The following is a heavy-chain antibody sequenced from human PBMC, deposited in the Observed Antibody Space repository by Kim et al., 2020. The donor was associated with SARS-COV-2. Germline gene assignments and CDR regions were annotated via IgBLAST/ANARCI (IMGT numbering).Heavy chain of an antibody. CDR1: GHAFSRDS. J-gene: IGHJ4*01. CDR2: IDCANGNK. V-gene: IGHV1-3*01. Sequence: ASVKVSCKTSGHAFSRDSIHWVRQAPGQRLEWLLVIDCANGNKIFSQKFPVTVTFTIDTSASTAFMELISLRSEDSAFYYCLAVYFFSYWGHVSLFTVSS. CDR3: LAVYFFSY. D-gene: IGHD3-9*01.